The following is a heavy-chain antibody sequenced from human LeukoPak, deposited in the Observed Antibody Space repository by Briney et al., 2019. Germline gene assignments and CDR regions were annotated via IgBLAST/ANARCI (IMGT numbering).Heavy chain of an antibody. V-gene: IGHV4-34*01. Sequence: PSETLSLTCAVYGGSFSGYYWSWIRQPPGKGLEWIGEINHSGSTNYNPSLKSRVTISVDTSKNQFSLKLSSVTAADTAVYYCARGYSYGRGDYWGQGTLVTVSS. CDR3: ARGYSYGRGDY. CDR2: INHSGST. CDR1: GGSFSGYY. D-gene: IGHD5-18*01. J-gene: IGHJ4*02.